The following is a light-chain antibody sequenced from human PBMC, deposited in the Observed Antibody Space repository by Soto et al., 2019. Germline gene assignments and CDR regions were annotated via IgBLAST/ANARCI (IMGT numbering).Light chain of an antibody. CDR3: QQYNSWPLT. CDR1: QIFSSDY. CDR2: DIF. V-gene: IGKV3D-15*01. Sequence: EVVLTQSPGTLSLSPGERATLSCRASQIFSSDYLAWYQQKPGQAPRLVIYDIFTRATGVPTRISGSGSGTEFTLTISSLQSEDFAVYHCQQYNSWPLTFGGGTKVDIK. J-gene: IGKJ4*01.